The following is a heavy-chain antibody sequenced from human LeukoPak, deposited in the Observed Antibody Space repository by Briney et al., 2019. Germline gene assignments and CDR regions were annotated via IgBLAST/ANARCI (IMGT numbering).Heavy chain of an antibody. CDR3: ARDYNVWFDP. CDR2: IYYSGST. Sequence: SETLSLTCTVSGGSISSGSYYWSWIRQPPGKGLEWIGYIYYSGSTNYNPSLKSRVTISVDTSKNQFSLKLSSVTAADTAVYYCARDYNVWFDPWGQGTLVTVSS. V-gene: IGHV4-61*01. CDR1: GGSISSGSYY. J-gene: IGHJ5*02. D-gene: IGHD3-10*01.